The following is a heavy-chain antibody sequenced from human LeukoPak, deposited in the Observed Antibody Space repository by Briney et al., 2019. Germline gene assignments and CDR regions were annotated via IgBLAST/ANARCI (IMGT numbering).Heavy chain of an antibody. J-gene: IGHJ6*02. V-gene: IGHV1-8*01. Sequence: ASVNVSFKASGYTFTIHDLNWVRQAPGQGLERVRWMNPNSGNTGYAQKFQGRVTMTRNTSISTAYMELSSLRSDDTAVYYCARSQTTYYYDSSALHYYGMDVWGQGTTVTVSS. CDR2: MNPNSGNT. CDR1: GYTFTIHD. D-gene: IGHD3-22*01. CDR3: ARSQTTYYYDSSALHYYGMDV.